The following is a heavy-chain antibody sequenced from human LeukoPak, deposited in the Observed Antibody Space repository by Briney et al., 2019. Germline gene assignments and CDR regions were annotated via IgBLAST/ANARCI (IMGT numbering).Heavy chain of an antibody. CDR2: ISVYNGNT. CDR3: ARPVGATAYDAFDI. Sequence: ASVKVSCKASGYTFTTYGISWVRQAPGQGLEWMGWISVYNGNTKYAQKLQDRVTMITDASTSTAYMELRSLRSDDTAVYYCARPVGATAYDAFDIWGQGTMVTVSS. V-gene: IGHV1-18*01. J-gene: IGHJ3*02. CDR1: GYTFTTYG. D-gene: IGHD1-26*01.